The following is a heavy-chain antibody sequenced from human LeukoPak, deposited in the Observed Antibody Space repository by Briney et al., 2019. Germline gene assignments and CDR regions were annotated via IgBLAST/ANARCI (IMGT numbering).Heavy chain of an antibody. D-gene: IGHD3-16*02. CDR3: PTDTRDDYVWGSYRYTTPWIDY. V-gene: IGHV3-15*01. Sequence: GGSLRLSCAASGFTFSNAWMSWVRQAPGKGLEWVGRIKSKTDGGTTDYAAPVKGRFTISRDDSKNTLYRQMNSLKTADTAVYYCPTDTRDDYVWGSYRYTTPWIDYWGQGTLVTVSS. CDR1: GFTFSNAW. J-gene: IGHJ4*02. CDR2: IKSKTDGGTT.